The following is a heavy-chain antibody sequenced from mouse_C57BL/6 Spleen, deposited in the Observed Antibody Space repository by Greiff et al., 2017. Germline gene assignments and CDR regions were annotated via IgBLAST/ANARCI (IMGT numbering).Heavy chain of an antibody. Sequence: VQLQQSGAELVRPGASVTLSCKASGYTFTDYEMHWVKQTPVHGLEWIGAIDPETGGTASNQKFKGKAILTADNSSSTAYMELRSLTSEDSAVYYGTRAVYYYGSRGLFAYRGQGNLVTVSA. J-gene: IGHJ3*01. V-gene: IGHV1-15*01. CDR1: GYTFTDYE. D-gene: IGHD1-1*01. CDR2: IDPETGGT. CDR3: TRAVYYYGSRGLFAY.